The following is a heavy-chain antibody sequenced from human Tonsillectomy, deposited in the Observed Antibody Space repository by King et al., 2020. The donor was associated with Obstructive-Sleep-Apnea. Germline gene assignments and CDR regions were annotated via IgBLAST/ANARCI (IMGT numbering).Heavy chain of an antibody. Sequence: MQLVQSGAEVKKPGASVKVSCKASGYTFTSYGISWVRQAPGQGLEWMGWISASNDNTNYAQKVQGRVTMTTDTSTSTAYMELRSLRSDDTAVYYCARGGYDILTGYYAGRDVDFDYWGQGTLVTVSS. CDR1: GYTFTSYG. CDR3: ARGGYDILTGYYAGRDVDFDY. V-gene: IGHV1-18*01. D-gene: IGHD3-9*01. J-gene: IGHJ4*02. CDR2: ISASNDNT.